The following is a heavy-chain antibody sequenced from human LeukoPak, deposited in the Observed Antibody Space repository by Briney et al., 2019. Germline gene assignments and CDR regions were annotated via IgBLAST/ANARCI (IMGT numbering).Heavy chain of an antibody. CDR2: INPNSGGT. CDR1: GYTFTGYY. V-gene: IGHV1-2*02. D-gene: IGHD1-26*01. CDR3: ARVPSVEATPFDY. Sequence: ASVKVSCKASGYTFTGYYMHWVRQAPGQGLEWMGWINPNSGGTNYAQKFQGRVTMTRDTSISTAYMELSRLRSDDTAVYYCARVPSVEATPFDYWGQGTLVTVSS. J-gene: IGHJ4*02.